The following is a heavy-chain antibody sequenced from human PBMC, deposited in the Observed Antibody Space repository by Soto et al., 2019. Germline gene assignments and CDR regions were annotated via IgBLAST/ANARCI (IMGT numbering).Heavy chain of an antibody. CDR3: AKEGSDYGIVAGAGYYGMDV. D-gene: IGHD3-9*01. CDR1: GFTFSSYG. Sequence: QVQLVESGGGVVQPGRSLRLSCAASGFTFSSYGMHWVRQAPGKGLEWVAVTSYDGSSKYYADSVKGRFTISRDNSKNTLYLQMNSLRTEDTAVYYCAKEGSDYGIVAGAGYYGMDVGGQGPTVTVPS. CDR2: TSYDGSSK. J-gene: IGHJ6*02. V-gene: IGHV3-30*18.